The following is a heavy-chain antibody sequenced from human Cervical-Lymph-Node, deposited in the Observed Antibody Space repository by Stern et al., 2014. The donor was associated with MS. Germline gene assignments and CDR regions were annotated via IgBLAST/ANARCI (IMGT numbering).Heavy chain of an antibody. CDR2: VSPNTGDT. Sequence: VQLVQSGAEVKKPGASVKVSCKASGYTFTNYDVHWVRRATGQGLEWMGRVSPNTGDTGYPQKFQGRVTMTRVSSISTVYLEVTSLRPEDTAFYYCAIIRGGFSAGYFDPWGQGTLVTVSS. D-gene: IGHD3-10*01. J-gene: IGHJ4*02. CDR1: GYTFTNYD. V-gene: IGHV1-8*01. CDR3: AIIRGGFSAGYFDP.